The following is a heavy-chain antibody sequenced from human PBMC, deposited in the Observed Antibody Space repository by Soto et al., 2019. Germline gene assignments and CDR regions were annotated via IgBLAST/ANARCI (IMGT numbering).Heavy chain of an antibody. J-gene: IGHJ4*02. CDR3: ATTATTVTSIDY. V-gene: IGHV5-10-1*01. CDR2: IDPSDSYT. D-gene: IGHD4-4*01. Sequence: GESLKISCXGSGYSFTSYWISWLRQMPGKGLEWMGRIDPSDSYTNYSPSFQGHVTISADKSISTAYLQWSSLKASDTAMYYCATTATTVTSIDYWGQGTLVTVSS. CDR1: GYSFTSYW.